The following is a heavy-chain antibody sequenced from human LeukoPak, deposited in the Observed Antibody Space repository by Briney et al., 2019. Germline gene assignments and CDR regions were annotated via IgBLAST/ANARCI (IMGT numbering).Heavy chain of an antibody. CDR1: GGSLNSYY. Sequence: PSETLSLTCSVSGGSLNSYYWSWVRQPPGKGLEWIGYVFNRATTNYNPSLESRVTISVDTSKNPFSLKLTSVTPADTAVYYCARDLGPEITIVRGVISTLGYAFDIWGQGTMVTVSS. V-gene: IGHV4-59*01. CDR2: VFNRATT. CDR3: ARDLGPEITIVRGVISTLGYAFDI. J-gene: IGHJ3*02. D-gene: IGHD3-10*01.